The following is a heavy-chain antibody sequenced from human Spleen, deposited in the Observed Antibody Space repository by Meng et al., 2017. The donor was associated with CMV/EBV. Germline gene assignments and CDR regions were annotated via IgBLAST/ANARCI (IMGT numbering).Heavy chain of an antibody. CDR2: INPNSGDT. CDR3: ARSPPHYGSGSYRDWYLDL. Sequence: ASVKVSCKASGYTFTGYNMHWVRQAPGQGLEWMGWINPNSGDTNYAQKFQGRVTMTRDTSISTAYMEMSRLTSDDTAVYYCARSPPHYGSGSYRDWYLDLWGRGTLVTVSS. V-gene: IGHV1-2*02. J-gene: IGHJ2*01. D-gene: IGHD3-10*01. CDR1: GYTFTGYN.